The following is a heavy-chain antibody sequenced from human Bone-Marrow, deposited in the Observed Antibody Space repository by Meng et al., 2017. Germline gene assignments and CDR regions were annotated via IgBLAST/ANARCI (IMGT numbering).Heavy chain of an antibody. CDR3: AHSRLLGNWFDP. D-gene: IGHD2-15*01. J-gene: IGHJ5*02. CDR2: LHGDDDK. Sequence: QITLKESGPTLVRPTQTLTLTCTFSGFSLSGNEVGVGWIRQPPGKALEWLALLHGDDDKRYSPSLKSRLTITKDTSKNQGVLTMTNMDPVDTATYYCAHSRLLGNWFDPWGQGTLVTVSS. V-gene: IGHV2-5*02. CDR1: GFSLSGNEVG.